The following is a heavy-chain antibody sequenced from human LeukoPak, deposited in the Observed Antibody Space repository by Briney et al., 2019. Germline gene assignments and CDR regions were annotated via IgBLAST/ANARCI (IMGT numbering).Heavy chain of an antibody. Sequence: KLSQTLSLTCAISGDSVSSNSAAWNWIRQSPSRGLEWLGRTYYRSKWYNDYAVSVKSRITINPDTSKKQFYLQLNSVTPEDTAVYYCARESWDIEGYNWFDPWGQGTLVTVSS. J-gene: IGHJ5*02. CDR3: ARESWDIEGYNWFDP. CDR1: GDSVSSNSAA. CDR2: TYYRSKWYN. V-gene: IGHV6-1*01. D-gene: IGHD2-15*01.